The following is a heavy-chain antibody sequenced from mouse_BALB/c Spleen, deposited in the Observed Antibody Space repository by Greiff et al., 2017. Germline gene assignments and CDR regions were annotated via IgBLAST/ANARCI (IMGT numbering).Heavy chain of an antibody. V-gene: IGHV3-2*02. Sequence: VQLQQSGPGLVKPSQSLSLTCTVTGYSITSDYAWNWIRQFPGNKLEWMGYISYSGSTSYNPSLKSRISITRDTSKNQFFLQLNSVTTEDTATYYCARRKGNYEFAYWGQGTLVTVSA. CDR2: ISYSGST. CDR3: ARRKGNYEFAY. D-gene: IGHD2-1*01. CDR1: GYSITSDYA. J-gene: IGHJ3*01.